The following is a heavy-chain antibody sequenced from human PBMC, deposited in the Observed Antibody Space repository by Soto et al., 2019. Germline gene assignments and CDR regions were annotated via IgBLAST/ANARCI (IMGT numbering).Heavy chain of an antibody. J-gene: IGHJ4*02. V-gene: IGHV4-30-2*01. CDR2: IYHSGST. CDR1: GGSISSGGYS. Sequence: NPSETLSLTCAVSGGSISSGGYSWSWIRQPPGKGLEWIGYIYHSGSTYYNPSLKSRVTISVDRSKNQFSLKLSSVTAADTAVYYCARAGWLRLIDYWGQGTLVTVSS. D-gene: IGHD5-12*01. CDR3: ARAGWLRLIDY.